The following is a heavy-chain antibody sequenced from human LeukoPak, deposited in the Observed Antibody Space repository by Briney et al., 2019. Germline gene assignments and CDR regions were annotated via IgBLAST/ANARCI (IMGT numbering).Heavy chain of an antibody. J-gene: IGHJ5*02. D-gene: IGHD2-21*02. V-gene: IGHV4-38-2*02. CDR1: GYSISSGYY. CDR3: ARERHVWGDPPKRSCGGDCYYNWFDP. CDR2: IYHSGST. Sequence: SETLSLTCTVSGYSISSGYYWGWIRQPPGKGLEWIGSIYHSGSTYYNPSLKSRVTISVDTSKNQFSLKLSSVTAADTAVYYCARERHVWGDPPKRSCGGDCYYNWFDPWGQGTLVTVSS.